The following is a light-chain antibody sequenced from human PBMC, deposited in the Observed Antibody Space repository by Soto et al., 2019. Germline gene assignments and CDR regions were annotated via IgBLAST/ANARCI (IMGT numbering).Light chain of an antibody. CDR2: EVS. CDR3: SSFAGNNNLV. Sequence: QSALTQPPSASGSPGQSVTISCTGTSSDVGVYNYVSWYQQHPGKAPKLMIYEVSKRPSGVPDRFSGSKSGNTASLTVSGLHAEDEADYYCSSFAGNNNLVFGGGTKVTVL. V-gene: IGLV2-8*01. J-gene: IGLJ2*01. CDR1: SSDVGVYNY.